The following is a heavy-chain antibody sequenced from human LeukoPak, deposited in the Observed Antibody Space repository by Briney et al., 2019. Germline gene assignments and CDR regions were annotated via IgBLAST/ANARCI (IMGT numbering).Heavy chain of an antibody. CDR3: ARHRTASDY. CDR2: IRYDGSNK. Sequence: GGSLRLSCAASGFTFSSYAMSWVRQAPGKGLEWVAFIRYDGSNKYYADSVKGRFTISRDNAKSSLYLQMNSLRAEDTALYYCARHRTASDYWGQGTLVTVSS. J-gene: IGHJ4*02. V-gene: IGHV3-33*08. CDR1: GFTFSSYA. D-gene: IGHD3-16*02.